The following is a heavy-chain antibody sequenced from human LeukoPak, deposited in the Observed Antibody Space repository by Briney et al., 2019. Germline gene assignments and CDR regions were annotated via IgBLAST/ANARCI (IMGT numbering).Heavy chain of an antibody. D-gene: IGHD4-17*01. Sequence: ASVKVSCKASGYTLTSYYMHWERQAPGQGPEWMGIINPSGGSTSYAQKFQGRVTMTRDTSTSTVYMELSSLRSEDTAVYYCARSADYGEATKYFDYWGQGTLVTVSS. CDR2: INPSGGST. V-gene: IGHV1-46*01. J-gene: IGHJ4*02. CDR1: GYTLTSYY. CDR3: ARSADYGEATKYFDY.